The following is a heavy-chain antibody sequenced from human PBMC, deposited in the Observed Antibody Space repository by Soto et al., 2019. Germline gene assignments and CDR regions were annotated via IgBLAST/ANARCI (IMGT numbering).Heavy chain of an antibody. V-gene: IGHV1-3*01. CDR2: INAGNSNT. CDR1: GYTFTKYA. J-gene: IGHJ5*02. D-gene: IGHD1-26*01. Sequence: QVQLVQSGAEVKKPGASVKVSCKASGYTFTKYAMHWVRQAPGQRLEWMGWINAGNSNTKYSQKFQGRVTFTRDTSANTAYMELTSLRSEDTAVYYCARAAVGFDPWGQGTLVTVSS. CDR3: ARAAVGFDP.